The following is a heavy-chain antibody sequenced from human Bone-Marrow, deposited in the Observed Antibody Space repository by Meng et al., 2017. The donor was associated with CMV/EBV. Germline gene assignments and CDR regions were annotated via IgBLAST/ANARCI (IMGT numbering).Heavy chain of an antibody. V-gene: IGHV1-69*04. CDR2: VIPILGIA. CDR1: GYTFTSYG. D-gene: IGHD2-2*01. CDR3: ARVGDCNSTSCSVNTYYYGMDV. Sequence: SVKVSCKASGYTFTSYGISWVRQAPGQGLEWMGRVIPILGIADYAQKFQGRVTINADPSTSTAYMEVSSLRSEDTAVYYCARVGDCNSTSCSVNTYYYGMDVWGRGTKVTSP. J-gene: IGHJ6*02.